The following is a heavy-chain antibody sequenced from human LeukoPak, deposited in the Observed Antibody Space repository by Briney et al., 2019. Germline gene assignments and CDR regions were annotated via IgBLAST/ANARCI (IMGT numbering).Heavy chain of an antibody. CDR3: AREADRRGYYYDSSGYYLDY. D-gene: IGHD3-22*01. CDR2: IIPIFGIA. V-gene: IGHV1-69*04. Sequence: SVKVSCKAFGGTFSSYAISWVRQAPGQGLEWMGRIIPIFGIANYAQKFQGRVTITADKSTSTAYMELSSLRSEDTAVYYCAREADRRGYYYDSSGYYLDYWGQGTLVTVSS. CDR1: GGTFSSYA. J-gene: IGHJ4*02.